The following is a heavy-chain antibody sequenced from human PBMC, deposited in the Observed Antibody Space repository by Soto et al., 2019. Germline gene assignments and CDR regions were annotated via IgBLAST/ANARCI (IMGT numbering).Heavy chain of an antibody. CDR2: ISGSGDYT. CDR3: AKDSRSHPQGWFDP. J-gene: IGHJ5*02. V-gene: IGHV3-23*01. CDR1: GFTFSSYA. Sequence: EVQLLESGGGLVQPGESLRLSCAASGFTFSSYAMTWVRQAPGKGLEWVSSISGSGDYTYFADSVKGRFTISRDNSKGTLYLQMSSLRVEGTAIYYRAKDSRSHPQGWFDPWGQGTLVTVSS. D-gene: IGHD2-15*01.